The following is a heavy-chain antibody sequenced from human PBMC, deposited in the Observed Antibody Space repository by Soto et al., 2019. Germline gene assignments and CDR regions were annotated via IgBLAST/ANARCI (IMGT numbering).Heavy chain of an antibody. Sequence: EVQLLESGGGLVQPGGSLRLSCAASGFTFSSYAMSWVRQAPGKGLEWVSTISGSGSKTYYADSVKGRFTITKDNSKSTLNLQMNSLRAEDTAVYYCAKDSLNYYYSSGPFDPWGQGPLVTVSS. D-gene: IGHD3-10*01. CDR2: ISGSGSKT. CDR1: GFTFSSYA. V-gene: IGHV3-23*01. CDR3: AKDSLNYYYSSGPFDP. J-gene: IGHJ5*02.